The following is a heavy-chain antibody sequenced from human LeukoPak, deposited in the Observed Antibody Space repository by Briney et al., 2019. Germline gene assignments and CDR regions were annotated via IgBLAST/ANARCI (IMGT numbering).Heavy chain of an antibody. V-gene: IGHV1-69*13. D-gene: IGHD2-21*02. Sequence: ASVKVSCKASGGTFSSYAISWVRQAPGQGLEWMGGIIPIFSTANYAQKFQGRVTITADESTSTAYMELSSLRSGDTAVYYCARLPLVTAAAWGQGTLVTVSS. CDR2: IIPIFSTA. CDR3: ARLPLVTAAA. CDR1: GGTFSSYA. J-gene: IGHJ5*02.